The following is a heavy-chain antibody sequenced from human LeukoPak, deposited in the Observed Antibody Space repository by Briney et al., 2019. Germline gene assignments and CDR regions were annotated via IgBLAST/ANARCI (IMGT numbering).Heavy chain of an antibody. D-gene: IGHD5/OR15-5a*01. CDR2: INVANGKT. CDR3: ARGVSTQVDY. Sequence: GASAKVSCKASGYTFSNYAMHWVRQAPGQRLEWMGWINVANGKTKYSQKFQGRVIITRDTSASTAYVELSSLRFEDTAVYYCARGVSTQVDYWGQGTLVTVSS. V-gene: IGHV1-3*01. J-gene: IGHJ4*02. CDR1: GYTFSNYA.